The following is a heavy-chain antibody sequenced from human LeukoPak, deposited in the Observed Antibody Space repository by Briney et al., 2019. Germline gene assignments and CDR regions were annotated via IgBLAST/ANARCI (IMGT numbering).Heavy chain of an antibody. D-gene: IGHD6-19*01. CDR2: ISYDGSNK. CDR1: GFTFSRYA. Sequence: PGGSLRLSCAASGFTFSRYAMHWVRQAPGKGLEWVAVISYDGSNKYYADSVKGRFTISRDNSKNTLYLQMNSLRAEDTAVYYCARYIAVAEAFDYWGQGTLVTVSS. V-gene: IGHV3-30-3*01. J-gene: IGHJ4*02. CDR3: ARYIAVAEAFDY.